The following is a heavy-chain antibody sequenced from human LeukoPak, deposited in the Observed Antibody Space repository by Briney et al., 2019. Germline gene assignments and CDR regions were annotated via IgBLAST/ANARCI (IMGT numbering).Heavy chain of an antibody. V-gene: IGHV3-21*01. CDR2: ISSSSSYI. J-gene: IGHJ1*01. D-gene: IGHD6-13*01. CDR3: AREAAAGPHAEYFQH. Sequence: GGSLRLSCAASGFTFSSYSMNWVRQAPGKGLEWVSSISSSSSYIYYADSVKGRFTISRDNAKNSLYLQMNSLRAEDTAVYYCAREAAAGPHAEYFQHWGQGTLVTVSS. CDR1: GFTFSSYS.